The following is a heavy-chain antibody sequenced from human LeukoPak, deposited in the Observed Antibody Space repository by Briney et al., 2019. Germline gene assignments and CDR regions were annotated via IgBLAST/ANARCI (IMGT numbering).Heavy chain of an antibody. D-gene: IGHD1-1*01. CDR3: TTDLGRTTGTTFDY. V-gene: IGHV3-15*01. Sequence: GGSLRLSCAASGFTFSNAWMSWVRQAPGKGLEWVGRIKSKTDGGTTDYAAPVKGRFTISRDDSKNTLYLQMNSLKTEDTAVYYCTTDLGRTTGTTFDYWGQGTLVTVSP. CDR1: GFTFSNAW. CDR2: IKSKTDGGTT. J-gene: IGHJ4*02.